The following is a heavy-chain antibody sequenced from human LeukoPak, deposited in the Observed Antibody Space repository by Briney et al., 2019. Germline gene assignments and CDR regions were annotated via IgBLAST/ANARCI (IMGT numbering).Heavy chain of an antibody. CDR3: ARGHSSGYFGRFYFDN. CDR2: IYYSGST. J-gene: IGHJ4*02. CDR1: GGSITSYY. Sequence: SETLSLTCTVSGGSITSYYWSWIRQPPGKGLEWIGYIYYSGSTNYNPSLMSRVTISLDTSKNQFSLNLSSVTAADTAVYFCARGHSSGYFGRFYFDNWGRGTLVTVSS. D-gene: IGHD3-22*01. V-gene: IGHV4-59*01.